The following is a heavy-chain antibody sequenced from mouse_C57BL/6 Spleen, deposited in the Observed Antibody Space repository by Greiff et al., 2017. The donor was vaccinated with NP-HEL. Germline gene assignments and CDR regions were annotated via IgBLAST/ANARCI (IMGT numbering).Heavy chain of an antibody. CDR3: AIEGYYGVFL. Sequence: EVQLQESGTVLARPGASVKMSCKTSGYTFTSYWMHWVKQRPGQGLEWIGAIYPGNSDTSYNQKFKGKAKLTAVTSSSTAYMQLSSLTSEDSAVYYCAIEGYYGVFLWGQGTTLTVSS. D-gene: IGHD1-1*01. CDR1: GYTFTSYW. V-gene: IGHV1-5*01. CDR2: IYPGNSDT. J-gene: IGHJ2*01.